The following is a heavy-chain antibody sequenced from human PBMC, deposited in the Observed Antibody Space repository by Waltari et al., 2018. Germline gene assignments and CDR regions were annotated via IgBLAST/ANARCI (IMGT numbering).Heavy chain of an antibody. CDR2: IFPIFGTA. Sequence: QVQLVQSGAEVKKPGSSVKVSCTASGGTFRSYAISWVRQAPGQGLEWMGGIFPIFGTANYAQKFQGRVTITADESTSTAYMELSSLRSEDTAVYYCARVAMSAAGTDKRWFDPWGQGTLVTVSS. V-gene: IGHV1-69*12. J-gene: IGHJ5*02. CDR1: GGTFRSYA. D-gene: IGHD6-13*01. CDR3: ARVAMSAAGTDKRWFDP.